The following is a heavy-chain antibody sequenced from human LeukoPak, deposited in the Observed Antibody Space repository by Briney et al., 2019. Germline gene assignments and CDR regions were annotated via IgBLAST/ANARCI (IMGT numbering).Heavy chain of an antibody. D-gene: IGHD1-14*01. CDR2: ISGSGGST. J-gene: IGHJ6*02. V-gene: IGHV3-23*01. CDR1: EFTFSSYS. CDR3: AKDPDPYGMDV. Sequence: GGSLRLSCAASEFTFSSYSMNWVRQAPGKGLEWVSAISGSGGSTYYADSVKGRFTISRDNSKNTLYLQMNSLRAEDTAVYYCAKDPDPYGMDVWGQGTTVTVSS.